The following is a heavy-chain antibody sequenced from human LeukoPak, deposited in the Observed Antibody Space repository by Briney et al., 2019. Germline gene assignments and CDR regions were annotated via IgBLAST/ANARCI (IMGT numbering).Heavy chain of an antibody. D-gene: IGHD1-26*01. J-gene: IGHJ4*02. CDR2: ISGSGGST. CDR3: AKDHLSGGSYYYFDY. V-gene: IGHV3-23*01. CDR1: AFTFNSSA. Sequence: GGSLRLSCAASAFTFNSSAMTWVRQAPGKGLEWVSAISGSGGSTYYAASVKGRFAISRDNSKNTLYLQMNSLRAEDTAVYYCAKDHLSGGSYYYFDYWGQGTLVTVSS.